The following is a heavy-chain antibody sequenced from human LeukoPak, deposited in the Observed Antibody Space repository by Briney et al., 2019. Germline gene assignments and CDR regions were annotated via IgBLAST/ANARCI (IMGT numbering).Heavy chain of an antibody. CDR2: IDHTGTT. D-gene: IGHD1-26*01. Sequence: PSETLSLTCTVSSGSISSPNYYWGWIRQPPGKALEWLGYIDHTGTTTYNPSLKSRVTISVDPSNNQFSLKLSSVTAADTAVYYCARRRSGPTVNYFDNWGQGTLVTVSS. CDR3: ARRRSGPTVNYFDN. CDR1: SGSISSPNYY. V-gene: IGHV4-61*05. J-gene: IGHJ4*02.